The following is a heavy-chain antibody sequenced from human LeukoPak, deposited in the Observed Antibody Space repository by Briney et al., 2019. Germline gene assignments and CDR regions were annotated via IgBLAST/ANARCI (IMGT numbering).Heavy chain of an antibody. Sequence: GGSLRRSCAASGFTFSNACMSWVRQAPGKGLEWVGRIKSKTNGGTTDYAAPVKGRFTISRDDSKNTLYLQMNSLKTEDTAVYYCTIPITMVRGVITPADYFDYWGQGTLVTVSS. CDR1: GFTFSNAC. V-gene: IGHV3-15*01. J-gene: IGHJ4*02. D-gene: IGHD3-10*01. CDR2: IKSKTNGGTT. CDR3: TIPITMVRGVITPADYFDY.